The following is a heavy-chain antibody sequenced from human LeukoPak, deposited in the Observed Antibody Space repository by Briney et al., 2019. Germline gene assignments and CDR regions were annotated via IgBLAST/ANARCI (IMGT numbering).Heavy chain of an antibody. CDR3: ARAGYCSGGSCRYYFDY. Sequence: SVKVSCKXSGGTFSSYAISWVRQAPGQGLEWMGRIIPIFGTANYAQKFQGRVTITTDESTSTAYMELSSLRSEDTAVYYCARAGYCSGGSCRYYFDYWGQGTLVTVSS. J-gene: IGHJ4*02. CDR1: GGTFSSYA. V-gene: IGHV1-69*05. D-gene: IGHD2-15*01. CDR2: IIPIFGTA.